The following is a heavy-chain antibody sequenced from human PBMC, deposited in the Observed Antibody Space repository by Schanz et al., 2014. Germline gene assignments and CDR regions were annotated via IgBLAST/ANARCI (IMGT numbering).Heavy chain of an antibody. V-gene: IGHV3-53*01. D-gene: IGHD2-21*01. CDR3: ARDEGRDGYNLAFDV. Sequence: EVQLVESGGGLIQPGGSLRLSCAVSGFSVSTNYMSWARQAPGKGLEWISSLYINAGSTRYADSVKGRFFISRDSSKNTLFLQMNSLRADETAIYFCARDEGRDGYNLAFDVWGQGTLVTVSS. CDR2: LYINAGST. CDR1: GFSVSTNY. J-gene: IGHJ3*01.